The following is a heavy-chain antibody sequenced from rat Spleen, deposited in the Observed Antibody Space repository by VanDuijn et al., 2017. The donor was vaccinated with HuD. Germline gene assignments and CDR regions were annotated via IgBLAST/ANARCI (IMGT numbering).Heavy chain of an antibody. CDR1: GFIFSNFG. Sequence: EVQLVESGGGLVQPGRSLKLSCAASGFIFSNFGMAWVRQAPKKGLEWVAYITYDSVGSYYRDSVKGRFSISRDNAKSTLYLQMDCLRSEDTATYYCTTGTTRVPFDYWGQGVMVTVSS. V-gene: IGHV5-20*01. CDR3: TTGTTRVPFDY. D-gene: IGHD1-4*01. CDR2: ITYDSVGS. J-gene: IGHJ2*01.